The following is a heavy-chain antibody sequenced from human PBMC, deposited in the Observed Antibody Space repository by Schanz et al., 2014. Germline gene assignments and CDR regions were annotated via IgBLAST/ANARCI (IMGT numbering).Heavy chain of an antibody. D-gene: IGHD3-9*01. CDR3: ATGKGDILTGRY. CDR1: GYTFTAYG. V-gene: IGHV1-18*01. J-gene: IGHJ4*02. CDR2: ISAQTGDT. Sequence: VQSVHSGTEVQKLGASVKVSCQTSGYTFTAYGINWVRQAPGQGLEWIGWISAQTGDTRYAQKMQGRVTMTRDTSTSTVYMELSSLRSEDTAVYYCATGKGDILTGRYWGQGSLVTVSS.